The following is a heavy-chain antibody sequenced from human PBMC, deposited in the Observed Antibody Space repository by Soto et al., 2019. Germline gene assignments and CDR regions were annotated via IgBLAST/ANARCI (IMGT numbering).Heavy chain of an antibody. CDR1: GGSFSGYY. Sequence: SETLSLTCAVYGGSFSGYYWSWIRQPPGKGLEWIGEINHSGSTNYNPSLKSRVTISVDTSKNQFSLKLSSVTAADTAVYYCARGTQYSSGWYALPGPPLYYYYYYMDVWGKGTTVTVSS. J-gene: IGHJ6*03. D-gene: IGHD6-19*01. V-gene: IGHV4-34*01. CDR3: ARGTQYSSGWYALPGPPLYYYYYYMDV. CDR2: INHSGST.